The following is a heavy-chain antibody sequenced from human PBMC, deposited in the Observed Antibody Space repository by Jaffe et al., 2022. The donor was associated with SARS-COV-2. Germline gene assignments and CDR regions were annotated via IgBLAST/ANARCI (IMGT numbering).Heavy chain of an antibody. D-gene: IGHD2-15*01. Sequence: EVQLVESGGGLVQPGGSLRLSCAASGFTFKNYAMSWVRQAPGKGLEWVSSISGRGTTTYYADSVKGRFTISRDESKDTLSLQMNSLRVEDTAVYYCTKDLVVVVGTAPMDVWGQGTTVTVS. CDR2: ISGRGTTT. J-gene: IGHJ6*02. CDR3: TKDLVVVVGTAPMDV. CDR1: GFTFKNYA. V-gene: IGHV3-23*04.